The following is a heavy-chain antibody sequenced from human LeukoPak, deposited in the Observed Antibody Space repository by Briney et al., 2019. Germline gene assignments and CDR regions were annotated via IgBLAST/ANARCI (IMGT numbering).Heavy chain of an antibody. V-gene: IGHV1-3*01. CDR1: GYTFTSYA. D-gene: IGHD6-19*01. CDR2: INAGNGNT. J-gene: IGHJ4*02. CDR3: ARDGDRQSQQWLASPSVY. Sequence: GASVKVSCKASGYTFTSYAMHWVRQAPGQRLEWMGWINAGNGNTKYSQNFQGRVTFTRDTSASTAYMELSSLRSEDTAVYYCARDGDRQSQQWLASPSVYWGQGALVTVSS.